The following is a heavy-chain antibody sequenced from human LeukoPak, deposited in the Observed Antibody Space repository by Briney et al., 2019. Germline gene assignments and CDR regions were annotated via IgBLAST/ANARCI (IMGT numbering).Heavy chain of an antibody. V-gene: IGHV1-2*02. CDR1: GYTFTGYY. D-gene: IGHD3-10*01. CDR3: ARVELSVVRGVPTPYSHIDY. Sequence: ASVKVSCKASGYTFTGYYMHWVRQAPGQGLEWMGWINPNSGDTNYAQKFQGRVTMTRDTSINTAYMELSRLRSDDTAVYYCARVELSVVRGVPTPYSHIDYWGQGTLVTVSS. CDR2: INPNSGDT. J-gene: IGHJ4*02.